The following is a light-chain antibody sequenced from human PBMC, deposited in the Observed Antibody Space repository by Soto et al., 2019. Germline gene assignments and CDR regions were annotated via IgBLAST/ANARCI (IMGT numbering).Light chain of an antibody. CDR1: QHIRSNY. Sequence: ESVLTQSPGTLSLSPGERATLSCMASQHIRSNYLAWYQQKPGQAPRLLIYGASTRATDMPGRFSGRGAGAEFTLTISSLQSEDFAVYYCQQYRSWPRTFGQGTKVDIK. CDR3: QQYRSWPRT. CDR2: GAS. V-gene: IGKV3-20*01. J-gene: IGKJ1*01.